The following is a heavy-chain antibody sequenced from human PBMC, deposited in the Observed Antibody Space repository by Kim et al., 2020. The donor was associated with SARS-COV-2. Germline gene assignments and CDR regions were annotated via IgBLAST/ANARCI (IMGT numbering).Heavy chain of an antibody. CDR3: AKDMGIYGSGKGGVGGMDV. J-gene: IGHJ6*02. V-gene: IGHV3-9*01. Sequence: GRFTISRDNAKNSLYLQMNSLRAEDTALYYCAKDMGIYGSGKGGVGGMDVWGQGTTVTVSS. D-gene: IGHD3-10*01.